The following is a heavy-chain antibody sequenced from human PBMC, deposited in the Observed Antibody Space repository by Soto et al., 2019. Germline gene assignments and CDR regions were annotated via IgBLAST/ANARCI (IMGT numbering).Heavy chain of an antibody. Sequence: PSETLSLTCTVSGGSISSGDYYWSWIRQPPGKGLEWIGYIYYSGSTYYNPSLKSRVTISVDTSKNQFSLTLSAVTAADTAVYYCARSFYDYGEVFDYWGPGTLVTVSS. CDR1: GGSISSGDYY. V-gene: IGHV4-30-4*01. J-gene: IGHJ4*02. CDR2: IYYSGST. CDR3: ARSFYDYGEVFDY. D-gene: IGHD4-17*01.